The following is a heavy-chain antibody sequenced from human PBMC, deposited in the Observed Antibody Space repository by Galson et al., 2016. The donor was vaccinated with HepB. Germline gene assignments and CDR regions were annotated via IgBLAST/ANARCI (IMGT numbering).Heavy chain of an antibody. Sequence: CAASGLAFSSFGMHWVRQAPGKGLEWVAFIWYDGTQKYYAESVKGRFTISRDNSKNTLYLQMISLRTEDTALYYCAKDHGGYSGFDYWGQGTLVTVSS. J-gene: IGHJ4*02. CDR3: AKDHGGYSGFDY. D-gene: IGHD4-23*01. CDR1: GLAFSSFG. V-gene: IGHV3-30*02. CDR2: IWYDGTQK.